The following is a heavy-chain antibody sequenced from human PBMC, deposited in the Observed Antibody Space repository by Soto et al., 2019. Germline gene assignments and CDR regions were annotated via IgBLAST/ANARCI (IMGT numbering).Heavy chain of an antibody. D-gene: IGHD5-12*01. V-gene: IGHV3-23*01. CDR2: ISGSGGST. CDR1: GFTFSSYA. CDR3: AEDIAFSGYDSNLSY. Sequence: PGGSLRLSCAASGFTFSSYAMSWVRQAPGKGLEWVSAISGSGGSTYYADSVKGRFTISRDNSKNTLYLQMNSLRAEDTAVYYCAEDIAFSGYDSNLSYWAQGALDTVSS. J-gene: IGHJ4*02.